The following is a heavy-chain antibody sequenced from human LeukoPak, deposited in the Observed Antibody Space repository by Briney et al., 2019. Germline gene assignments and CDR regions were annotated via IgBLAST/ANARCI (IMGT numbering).Heavy chain of an antibody. CDR2: IKSDGSST. V-gene: IGHV3-74*01. CDR1: GFTFSSYW. CDR3: ATKYYGSGPDH. D-gene: IGHD3-10*01. J-gene: IGHJ4*02. Sequence: GGSLRLSCAASGFTFSSYWMHWVRQAPGKGLVWVSRIKSDGSSTTYADSVKGRFTISRDNAKNSLYLQMNSLRAEDTAVYYCATKYYGSGPDHWGQGTLVTVSS.